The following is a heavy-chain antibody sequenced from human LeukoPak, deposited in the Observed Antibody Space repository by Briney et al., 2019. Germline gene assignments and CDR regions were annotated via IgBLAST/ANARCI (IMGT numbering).Heavy chain of an antibody. CDR2: VSFGGGT. Sequence: PSETLSLTCTVSGGSISTDYWSWIRQPPGKGLDWIGYVSFGGGTNYNPSLKSRVITSAGTSKNQFSLSLTSVTAADTAVYYCVRASVESGGAFDIWGQGTMVTVSS. V-gene: IGHV4-59*01. J-gene: IGHJ3*02. CDR3: VRASVESGGAFDI. CDR1: GGSISTDY. D-gene: IGHD2-15*01.